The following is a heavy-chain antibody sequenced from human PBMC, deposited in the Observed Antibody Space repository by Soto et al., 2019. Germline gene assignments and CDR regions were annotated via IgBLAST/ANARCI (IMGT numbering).Heavy chain of an antibody. Sequence: ASVKVSCKASGYTFTSYGISWVRQAPGQGLEWMGWISAYNGNTNYAQKLQGRVTMTTDTSTSTAYMELRSLRSDDTAVYYCARDPLYYGSGSYYRLDYWGQGTLVTVSS. CDR3: ARDPLYYGSGSYYRLDY. D-gene: IGHD3-10*01. J-gene: IGHJ4*02. CDR2: ISAYNGNT. CDR1: GYTFTSYG. V-gene: IGHV1-18*01.